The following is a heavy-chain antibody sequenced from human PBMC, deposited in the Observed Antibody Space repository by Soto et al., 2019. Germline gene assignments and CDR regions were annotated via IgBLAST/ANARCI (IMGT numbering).Heavy chain of an antibody. CDR3: ARATYYYDSSGYRMGYYFEH. Sequence: SETLSLTCAVSGGSISSSNWWSWVRQPPGKGLEWIGEIYHSGSTNYNPSLKSRVTISVDKSKNQFSLKLSSVTAADTAVYYCARATYYYDSSGYRMGYYFEHWGQGTLVTVSS. CDR1: GGSISSSNW. V-gene: IGHV4-4*02. D-gene: IGHD3-22*01. CDR2: IYHSGST. J-gene: IGHJ4*02.